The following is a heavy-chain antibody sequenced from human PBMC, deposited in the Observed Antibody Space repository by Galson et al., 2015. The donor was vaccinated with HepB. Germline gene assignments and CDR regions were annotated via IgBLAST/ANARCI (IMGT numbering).Heavy chain of an antibody. CDR1: GYTFTSYD. Sequence: SVKVSCKASGYTFTSYDINWVRQATGQGLEWMGWMNPNSGNTGYAQKFQGRVTMTRNTSISTAYMELSSLRSEDTAVYYCARGAAVPAATRGGYYYYYYMDVWGKGTTVTVSS. D-gene: IGHD2-2*01. CDR2: MNPNSGNT. J-gene: IGHJ6*03. CDR3: ARGAAVPAATRGGYYYYYYMDV. V-gene: IGHV1-8*01.